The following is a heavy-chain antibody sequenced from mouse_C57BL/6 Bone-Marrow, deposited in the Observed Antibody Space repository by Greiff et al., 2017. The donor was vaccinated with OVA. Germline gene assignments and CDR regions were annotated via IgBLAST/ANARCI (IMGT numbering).Heavy chain of an antibody. CDR3: ARSGITTVEGDFAMDY. V-gene: IGHV1-55*01. J-gene: IGHJ4*01. CDR2: IYPGSGST. Sequence: QVQLQQPGAELVKPGASVKMSCKASGYTFTSYWITWVKQRPGQGLEWIGDIYPGSGSTNYNEKFKSKATLTVDTSSSTAYMQLSSLTSEDSAVYYGARSGITTVEGDFAMDYWGQGTSVTVSS. D-gene: IGHD1-1*01. CDR1: GYTFTSYW.